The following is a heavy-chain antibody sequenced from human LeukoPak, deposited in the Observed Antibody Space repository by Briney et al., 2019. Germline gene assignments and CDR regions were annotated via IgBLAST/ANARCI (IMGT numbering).Heavy chain of an antibody. Sequence: GGSLGLSCAASGFTFSSYWMSWVRQAPGKGLEWVANIKQDGSEKYYVDSVKGRFTISRDNAKNSLYLQMNSLRAEDTAVYYCARSDDFWSGYSRQDAFDIWGQGTMVTVSS. CDR1: GFTFSSYW. CDR3: ARSDDFWSGYSRQDAFDI. CDR2: IKQDGSEK. D-gene: IGHD3-3*01. J-gene: IGHJ3*02. V-gene: IGHV3-7*01.